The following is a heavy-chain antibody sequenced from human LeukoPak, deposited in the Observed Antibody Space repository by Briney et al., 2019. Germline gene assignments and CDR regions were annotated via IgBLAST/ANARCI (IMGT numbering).Heavy chain of an antibody. Sequence: GGSLRLSCVASGFTFSSYWMSWVRQAPGKGLEWVANIKQDGSEKYYVDSVKGRFTISRDNAKNSLYLQMNSLRAEDTAVYYCARAPNDYGDYWGQGTLVTVSS. V-gene: IGHV3-7*01. D-gene: IGHD2-8*01. J-gene: IGHJ4*02. CDR1: GFTFSSYW. CDR3: ARAPNDYGDY. CDR2: IKQDGSEK.